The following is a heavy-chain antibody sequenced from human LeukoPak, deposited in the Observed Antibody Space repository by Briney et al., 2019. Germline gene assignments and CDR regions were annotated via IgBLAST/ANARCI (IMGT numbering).Heavy chain of an antibody. Sequence: GGSLRLSCAASGFTFSSYWMHWVRQAPGKGLEWVSGISWNSGSIGYADSVKGRFTISRDNAKNSLYLQMNSLRAEDTALYYCAKDKGSSSWYYFDYWGQGTLVTVSS. CDR3: AKDKGSSSWYYFDY. J-gene: IGHJ4*02. CDR2: ISWNSGSI. V-gene: IGHV3-9*01. CDR1: GFTFSSYW. D-gene: IGHD6-13*01.